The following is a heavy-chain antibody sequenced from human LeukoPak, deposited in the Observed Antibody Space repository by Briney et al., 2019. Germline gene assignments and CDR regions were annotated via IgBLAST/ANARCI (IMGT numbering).Heavy chain of an antibody. CDR3: ARLVVVPPGGYFDL. CDR2: IYYSGSS. CDR1: GGSINNGGYY. Sequence: SETLSLTCTVSGGSINNGGYYWSWIRQHPGKGLEWIGYIYYSGSSYYNPSLESRITISVDTSKNQFSLKLSSVTAADTAVYYCARLVVVPPGGYFDLWGRGTLVTVSS. D-gene: IGHD2-2*01. V-gene: IGHV4-30-4*01. J-gene: IGHJ2*01.